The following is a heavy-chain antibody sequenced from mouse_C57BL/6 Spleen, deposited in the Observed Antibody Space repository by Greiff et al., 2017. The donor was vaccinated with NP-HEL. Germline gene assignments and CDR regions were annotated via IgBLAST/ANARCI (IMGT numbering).Heavy chain of an antibody. CDR3: ARAFYAMDD. V-gene: IGHV1-82*01. Sequence: QVQLKESGPELVKPGASVKISCKASGYAFSSSWMNWVKQRPGKGLEWIGRIYPGDGDTNYNGKFKGKATLTADKSSSTAYMQLSSLTSEDSAVYFCARAFYAMDDWGQGTSVTVSS. J-gene: IGHJ4*01. CDR2: IYPGDGDT. CDR1: GYAFSSSW.